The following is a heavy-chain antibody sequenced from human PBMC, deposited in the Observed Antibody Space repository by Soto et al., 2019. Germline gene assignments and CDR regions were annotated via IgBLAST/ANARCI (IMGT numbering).Heavy chain of an antibody. CDR1: GYTFTSYG. Sequence: QVQLVQSGAEVKKPGASVKVSCKASGYTFTSYGISWVRQAPGQGLEWMGWISAYNGNTNYAQKLKGRVTMTTDTSTSTAYMELRSLRSDDTAVYYCAREYSSSSGIYYYYYGMDVWGQGTTVTVSS. D-gene: IGHD6-6*01. CDR2: ISAYNGNT. CDR3: AREYSSSSGIYYYYYGMDV. V-gene: IGHV1-18*01. J-gene: IGHJ6*02.